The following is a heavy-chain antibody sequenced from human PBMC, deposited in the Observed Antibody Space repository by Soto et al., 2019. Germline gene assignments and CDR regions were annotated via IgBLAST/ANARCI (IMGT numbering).Heavy chain of an antibody. CDR2: INAGNGNT. D-gene: IGHD2-21*02. J-gene: IGHJ4*02. Sequence: ASVKVSCKASGYTFTSYAMHWVRQAPGQRLEWMGWINAGNGNTKYSQKFQGRVTITRDTSVSTAYMELSSLRSEDTAVYYCARSIVVVTALDYWGQGTLVTVSS. CDR3: ARSIVVVTALDY. CDR1: GYTFTSYA. V-gene: IGHV1-3*01.